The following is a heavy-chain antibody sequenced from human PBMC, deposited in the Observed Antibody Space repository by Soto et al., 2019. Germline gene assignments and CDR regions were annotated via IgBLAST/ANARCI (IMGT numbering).Heavy chain of an antibody. CDR3: ANDTVPVATPWFDP. V-gene: IGHV3-23*01. CDR1: GFTFSNYA. D-gene: IGHD2-2*01. J-gene: IGHJ5*02. Sequence: EVQLLESGGGLVQPGGSLRLSCAASGFTFSNYAMSWVRQAPGKGLEWVSTLSGSGGSTYYADSVKGRFTISRDNSKNTLYLQRNSLRAEDTAVHYFANDTVPVATPWFDPWGQGTLVTVSS. CDR2: LSGSGGST.